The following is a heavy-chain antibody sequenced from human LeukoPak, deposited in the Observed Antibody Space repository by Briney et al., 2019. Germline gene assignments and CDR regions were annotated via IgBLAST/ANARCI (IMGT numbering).Heavy chain of an antibody. CDR2: ISYDGSNK. Sequence: GRSLRLSCAASGFTFSSYAMHWVRQAPGKGLEWVAVISYDGSNKHYADSVKGRFTISRDNSKNTLYLQMNSLRAEDTAVYYCARVSSGWYYDYWGQGTLVTVSS. V-gene: IGHV3-30-3*01. J-gene: IGHJ4*02. D-gene: IGHD6-19*01. CDR3: ARVSSGWYYDY. CDR1: GFTFSSYA.